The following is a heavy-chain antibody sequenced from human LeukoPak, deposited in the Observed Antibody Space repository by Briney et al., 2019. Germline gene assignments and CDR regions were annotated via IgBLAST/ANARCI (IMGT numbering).Heavy chain of an antibody. CDR3: ARGYSTSSTWFDP. D-gene: IGHD1-26*01. CDR1: GGSISTYY. CDR2: IYYSGST. V-gene: IGHV4-59*01. Sequence: PSETQSLICTVSGGSISTYYWSWIRQPPGQGLEWIGSIYYSGSTNYNPSLNSRVTISVDTSKNQFSLKMTSVTAADTAVYYCARGYSTSSTWFDPSGQGDPVTVSS. J-gene: IGHJ5*02.